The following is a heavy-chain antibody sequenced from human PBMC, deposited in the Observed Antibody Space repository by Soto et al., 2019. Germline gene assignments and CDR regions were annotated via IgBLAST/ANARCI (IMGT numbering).Heavy chain of an antibody. D-gene: IGHD2-15*01. CDR2: IYYSGST. J-gene: IGHJ4*02. CDR1: GGSISSGDYY. V-gene: IGHV4-30-4*01. Sequence: QVQLQESGPGLVKPSQTLSLTCTVSGGSISSGDYYWSXIRQPPGKGLEWIGYIYYSGSTYYNPSLKSRVTISVDTSKNQFSLKXSSVTAADTAVYXCARAPYCSGGSCNGPFDYWGQGTLVTVSS. CDR3: ARAPYCSGGSCNGPFDY.